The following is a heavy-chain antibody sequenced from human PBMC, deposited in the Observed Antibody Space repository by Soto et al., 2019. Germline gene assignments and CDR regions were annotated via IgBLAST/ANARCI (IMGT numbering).Heavy chain of an antibody. CDR3: AKINRVYSYANY. Sequence: EVQLVESGGGLVEPGGSLRLSCAASGFTFTDAWMIWVRQAPGKGLEWVGRLKSYTDAGTTDYAAPVKGRFTVSRDDSKNTLYLQMNSLKTADTAVYYCAKINRVYSYANYWGQGTLVTVSS. CDR1: GFTFTDAW. CDR2: LKSYTDAGTT. J-gene: IGHJ4*02. V-gene: IGHV3-15*07. D-gene: IGHD5-18*01.